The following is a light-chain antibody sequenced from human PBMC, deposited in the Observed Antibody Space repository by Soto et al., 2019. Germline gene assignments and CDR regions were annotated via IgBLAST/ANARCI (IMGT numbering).Light chain of an antibody. J-gene: IGLJ3*02. V-gene: IGLV2-14*01. CDR2: EVS. Sequence: QLVLTQPASVSGSPGQSIAISCTGTSSDVGGYDRVSWYQQHPGKAPKLMVYEVSNRPSGVSNRFSGSKSDNTASLTISGLHAEDEADYYCSSYTGSGTVWVFGGGTKLTVL. CDR1: SSDVGGYDR. CDR3: SSYTGSGTVWV.